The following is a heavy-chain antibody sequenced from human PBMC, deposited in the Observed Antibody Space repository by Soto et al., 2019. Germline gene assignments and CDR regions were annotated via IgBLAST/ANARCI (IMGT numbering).Heavy chain of an antibody. V-gene: IGHV1-69*01. J-gene: IGHJ6*02. Sequence: QVHLVQSGAEVKKPGSSVKVSCEASGGTFSSSGVSWVRQAPGQGLEWMGGIVSIFHKPSYAQKFQGRVTITADESTSTAYMELSSLTSEDTAVYFCAKSLDMATNNYYYSYDVGVWGPGTTVTVSS. D-gene: IGHD5-12*01. CDR1: GGTFSSSG. CDR2: IVSIFHKP. CDR3: AKSLDMATNNYYYSYDVGV.